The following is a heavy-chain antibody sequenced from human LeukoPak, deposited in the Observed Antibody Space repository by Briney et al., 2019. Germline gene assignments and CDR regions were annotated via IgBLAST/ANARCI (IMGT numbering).Heavy chain of an antibody. CDR1: GFTFRLYV. D-gene: IGHD5-24*01. V-gene: IGHV3-23*01. J-gene: IGHJ4*02. Sequence: GGSLRLSCAASGFTFRLYVMTWVRQAPGKGLVWVSAITGSGGSIYYADSVRGRFTISRDNSKNTLYLQMNSLRAEDTAVYYCAREGDGYSYASDYWGQGTLVTVSS. CDR2: ITGSGGSI. CDR3: AREGDGYSYASDY.